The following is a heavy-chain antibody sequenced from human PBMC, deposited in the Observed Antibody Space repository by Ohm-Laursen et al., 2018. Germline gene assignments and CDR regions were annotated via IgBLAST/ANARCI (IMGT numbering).Heavy chain of an antibody. D-gene: IGHD6-19*01. Sequence: SETLSLTCIVSGGSISSYYWSWIRQPPGKGLEWIGYIYYSGSTNYNPSLKSRVTISVDTSKNRFSLKLDSVTAADTAVYYCARRTWHSSGFRNWYYFDYWGQGTLVTVSS. J-gene: IGHJ4*02. V-gene: IGHV4-59*08. CDR2: IYYSGST. CDR1: GGSISSYY. CDR3: ARRTWHSSGFRNWYYFDY.